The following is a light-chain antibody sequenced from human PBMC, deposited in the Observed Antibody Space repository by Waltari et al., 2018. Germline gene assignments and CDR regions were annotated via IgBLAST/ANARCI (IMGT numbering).Light chain of an antibody. J-gene: IGKJ1*01. CDR3: KPDVSLPAT. V-gene: IGKV3-20*01. Sequence: EIVLTQSPDTLSFSPGESDTLSCRASQSISKYLAWYQQKPGQAPRLHIYHAYSRSTGNQDRFSGRGFGTDVSLTSSRLEPEDGAVYYCKPDVSLPATFGQGTKLEIK. CDR2: HAY. CDR1: QSISKY.